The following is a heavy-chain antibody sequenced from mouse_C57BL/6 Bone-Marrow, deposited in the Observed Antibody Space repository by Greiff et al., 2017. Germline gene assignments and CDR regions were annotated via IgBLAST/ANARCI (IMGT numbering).Heavy chain of an antibody. J-gene: IGHJ4*01. CDR2: IDPNSGGT. D-gene: IGHD6-2*01. CDR3: ARSELLSNYDYAMDY. CDR1: GYTFTSYW. V-gene: IGHV1-72*01. Sequence: QVHVKQPGAELVKPGASVKLSCKASGYTFTSYWMHWVKQRPGRGLEWIGRIDPNSGGTKYNEKFKSKATLTVDKPSSTAYMQLSSLTSEDSAVYYCARSELLSNYDYAMDYWGQGTSVTVSS.